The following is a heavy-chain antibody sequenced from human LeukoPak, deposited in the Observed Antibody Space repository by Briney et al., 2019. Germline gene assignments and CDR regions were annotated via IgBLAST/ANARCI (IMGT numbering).Heavy chain of an antibody. V-gene: IGHV6-1*01. CDR1: GDSVSSNSAA. CDR2: TYYRSKWYN. Sequence: SQTLSLTCAISGDSVSSNSAAWSWIRQSPSRGLEWLGTTYYRSKWYNDYAVSVKSRITINPDTSKNQFSLQLDSVTPEDTAVYYCARDPRTPAFDFWGQGTLVTVSS. CDR3: ARDPRTPAFDF. J-gene: IGHJ4*02. D-gene: IGHD1-14*01.